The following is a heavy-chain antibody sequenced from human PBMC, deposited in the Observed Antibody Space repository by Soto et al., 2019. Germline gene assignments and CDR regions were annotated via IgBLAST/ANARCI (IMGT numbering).Heavy chain of an antibody. D-gene: IGHD5-18*01. V-gene: IGHV3-23*01. CDR1: GFTFSTYA. CDR3: ARGGPRDGYRDLDY. Sequence: EVQLLECGGALVQPGGSLSLSCAASGFTFSTYAMTWVRQAPGKGLEWVASLTNTGDSTHYLDSVKGRFTISRDNSKNTRYLQMNSLRAEDTAVYDCARGGPRDGYRDLDYWGQGTQVTVSS. J-gene: IGHJ4*02. CDR2: LTNTGDST.